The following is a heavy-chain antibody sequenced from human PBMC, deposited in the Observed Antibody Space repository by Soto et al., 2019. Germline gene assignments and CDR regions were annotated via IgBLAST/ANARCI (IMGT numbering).Heavy chain of an antibody. D-gene: IGHD3-10*01. V-gene: IGHV3-23*01. J-gene: IGHJ3*02. CDR2: ISGSGGTS. CDR3: AKDQAYGSGSYAAFDI. CDR1: GFTFRNYA. Sequence: GSLRLSCAASGFTFRNYAMTWVRQAPAKGLEWVAAISGSGGTSYYADSVKGRFTISRDNSKNTLYLQMNSLRAEDTAVYYCAKDQAYGSGSYAAFDIWGQGTMVTVSS.